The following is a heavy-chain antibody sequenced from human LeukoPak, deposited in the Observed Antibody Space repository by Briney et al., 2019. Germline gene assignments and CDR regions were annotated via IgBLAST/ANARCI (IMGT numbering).Heavy chain of an antibody. V-gene: IGHV3-30*03. J-gene: IGHJ5*02. D-gene: IGHD2-15*01. Sequence: PGGSLRLSCVGSGFSFSTYGMHWVRRAPGKGLEWVAVISNDGIKKYYVDSVKGRFTISRDNSKNTLYLQMNSLRAEDTAVYYCAREIGGSGYNWFDPWGQGTLVTVSS. CDR3: AREIGGSGYNWFDP. CDR2: ISNDGIKK. CDR1: GFSFSTYG.